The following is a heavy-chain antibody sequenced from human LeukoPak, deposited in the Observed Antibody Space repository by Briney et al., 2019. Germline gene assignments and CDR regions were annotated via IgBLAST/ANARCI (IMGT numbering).Heavy chain of an antibody. CDR1: GYTFTSYY. Sequence: GVSVKVSCKASGYTFTSYYMHWVRQAPGQGLEWMGIINPSGGSTSYAQKFQGRVTMTRDTSTSTVYMELSSLRSEDTAVYYCARPAIAAAGKGAFDIWGQGTMVTVSS. J-gene: IGHJ3*02. CDR2: INPSGGST. V-gene: IGHV1-46*01. CDR3: ARPAIAAAGKGAFDI. D-gene: IGHD6-13*01.